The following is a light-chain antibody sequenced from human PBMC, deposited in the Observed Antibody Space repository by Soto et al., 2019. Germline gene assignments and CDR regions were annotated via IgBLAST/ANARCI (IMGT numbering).Light chain of an antibody. Sequence: QSALTQPASVSGSPGQSITISCTGTRSDVGGYNYVSWYQQHPGKAHKLMIYEVSNRPSGVSNRFSGSKSGNTASLTISGLQAEDESDYSCRSYTSSSTPWVFGGGTKLTVL. CDR3: RSYTSSSTPWV. V-gene: IGLV2-14*01. CDR1: RSDVGGYNY. J-gene: IGLJ3*02. CDR2: EVS.